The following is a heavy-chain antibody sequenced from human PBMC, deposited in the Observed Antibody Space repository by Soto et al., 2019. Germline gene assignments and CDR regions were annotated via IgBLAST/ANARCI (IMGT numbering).Heavy chain of an antibody. CDR3: ASLEWESTGYADY. CDR2: IKRDGSEK. J-gene: IGHJ4*02. CDR1: GFTFGSNW. D-gene: IGHD3-3*01. Sequence: EVQLVESGGGLVQPGGSLRLSCAASGFTFGSNWMSWVRQAPGKGLEWVANIKRDGSEKYYVDSVKGRFTISRDNAKNTLYLQTNSLRADDTAVYYCASLEWESTGYADYWGQGTLVTVSS. V-gene: IGHV3-7*03.